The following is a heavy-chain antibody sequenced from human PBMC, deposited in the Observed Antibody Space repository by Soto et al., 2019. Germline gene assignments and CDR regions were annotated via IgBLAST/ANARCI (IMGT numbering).Heavy chain of an antibody. CDR3: ARIPTAYYYDSSGYYGFDY. CDR2: IYYSGST. J-gene: IGHJ4*02. D-gene: IGHD3-22*01. Sequence: SETLSLTCTVSGGSISSGGYYWSWIRQHPGKGLEWIGYIYYSGSTYYNPSLKSRVTISVDASKNQFSLKLSSVTAADTAVYYCARIPTAYYYDSSGYYGFDYWGQGTLVTVSS. V-gene: IGHV4-31*03. CDR1: GGSISSGGYY.